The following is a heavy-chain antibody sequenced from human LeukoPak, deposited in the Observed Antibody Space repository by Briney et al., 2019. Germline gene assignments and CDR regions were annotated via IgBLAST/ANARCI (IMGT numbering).Heavy chain of an antibody. Sequence: PGGSLRLSCAAPGFTFSSYIMYWVRQAPGKGLEWVAIISYDGANEYYADSVKGRFTISRDNSKNTLYLQMNSLRAEDTAVYYCAKDTFSFKLLTLYYFDYWGQGTLVTVSS. CDR3: AKDTFSFKLLTLYYFDY. D-gene: IGHD2-15*01. V-gene: IGHV3-30-3*01. CDR2: ISYDGANE. CDR1: GFTFSSYI. J-gene: IGHJ4*02.